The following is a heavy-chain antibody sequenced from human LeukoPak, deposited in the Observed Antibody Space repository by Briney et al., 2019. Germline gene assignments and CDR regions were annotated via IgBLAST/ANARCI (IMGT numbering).Heavy chain of an antibody. D-gene: IGHD3-10*01. Sequence: PSETLSLTCAVYGGSFSGYYWSWIRQPPGKGLEWIGEINHGGSTNYNPSLKSRVTISVDTSKNQFSLKLSSVTAADTAVYYCATRRITMVRGVIEPPYYFDYWGQGTLVTVSS. CDR1: GGSFSGYY. CDR2: INHGGST. CDR3: ATRRITMVRGVIEPPYYFDY. V-gene: IGHV4-34*01. J-gene: IGHJ4*02.